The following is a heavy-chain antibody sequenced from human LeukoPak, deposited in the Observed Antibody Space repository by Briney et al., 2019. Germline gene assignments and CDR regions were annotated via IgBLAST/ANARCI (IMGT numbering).Heavy chain of an antibody. CDR2: ISYDGSNK. V-gene: IGHV3-30*04. D-gene: IGHD3-9*01. CDR3: ARVLTGYTNYYYYYGMDV. CDR1: GFTFSSYA. J-gene: IGHJ6*04. Sequence: PGGSLRLSCAASGFTFSSYAMHWVRQAPGKGPEWVAVISYDGSNKYYADSVKGRFTISRDNSKNTLYLQMNSLRAEDTAVYYCARVLTGYTNYYYYYGMDVWGKGTTVTVSS.